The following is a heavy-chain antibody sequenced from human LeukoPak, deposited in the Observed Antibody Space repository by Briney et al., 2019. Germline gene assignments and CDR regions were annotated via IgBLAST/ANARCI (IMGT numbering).Heavy chain of an antibody. J-gene: IGHJ4*02. CDR2: INHSGST. CDR1: GGSFSGYY. D-gene: IGHD4-23*01. CDR3: VRLGGGNSGGY. Sequence: PSETLSLTCAVYGGSFSGYYWSWIRQPPGKGLEWIGEINHSGSTNYNPSLKSRVTISVDTSKNQFSLKLSSVTAADTAVYYCVRLGGGNSGGYWGQGTLATVSS. V-gene: IGHV4-34*01.